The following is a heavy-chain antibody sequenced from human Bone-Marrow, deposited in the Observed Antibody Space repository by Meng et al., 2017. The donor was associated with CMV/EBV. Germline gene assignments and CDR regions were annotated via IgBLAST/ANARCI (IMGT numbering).Heavy chain of an antibody. CDR3: AREKKGYCSSTSCYTTYYYYGMDV. V-gene: IGHV3-48*03. CDR2: ISSSGSTI. D-gene: IGHD2-2*02. J-gene: IGHJ6*02. CDR1: GFTFSSYE. Sequence: GGSLRLSCAASGFTFSSYEMNWVRQAPGKGLEWVSYISSSGSTIYYADSVKGRFTISRDNAKNSLYLQMNSLRAEDTAVYYCAREKKGYCSSTSCYTTYYYYGMDVWGQGTTVTVSS.